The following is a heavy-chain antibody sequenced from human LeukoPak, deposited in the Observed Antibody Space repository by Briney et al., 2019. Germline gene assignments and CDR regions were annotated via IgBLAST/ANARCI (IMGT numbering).Heavy chain of an antibody. D-gene: IGHD5-12*01. CDR2: IYTSGDT. V-gene: IGHV4-4*07. J-gene: IGHJ4*02. Sequence: SETLSLTCTVSGGSISTYYWSWIRQSAGKGLEWIGRIYTSGDTNYNPSLKSRVTLSLDKSKNQFFLQLTSVTAADTAAYYCARDRDNVATYDIGYWGQGTLVTVPS. CDR3: ARDRDNVATYDIGY. CDR1: GGSISTYY.